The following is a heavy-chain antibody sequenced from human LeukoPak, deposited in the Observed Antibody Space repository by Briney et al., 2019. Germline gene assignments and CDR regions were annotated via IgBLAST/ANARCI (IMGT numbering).Heavy chain of an antibody. J-gene: IGHJ6*04. CDR2: ISSSSRDI. Sequence: GGSLRLSCAASGFTFSTYSMNWVRQAPGKGLEWLSYISSSSRDIDYADSVKGRFTISRDNVKNSLYLQMNSLRAEDTAVYYCAELGITMIGGVWGKGTTVTISS. CDR1: GFTFSTYS. CDR3: AELGITMIGGV. V-gene: IGHV3-48*01. D-gene: IGHD3-10*02.